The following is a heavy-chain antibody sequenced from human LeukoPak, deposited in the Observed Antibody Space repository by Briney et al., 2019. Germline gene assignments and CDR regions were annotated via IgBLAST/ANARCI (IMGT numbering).Heavy chain of an antibody. CDR2: ISSSSSYI. CDR1: GFTFSSYS. CDR3: ARGIEYSRYYYYYYMDV. V-gene: IGHV3-21*01. Sequence: PGGSLRLSCAASGFTFSSYSMNWVRQAPGKGLEWVSSISSSSSYIYYADSVKGRFTISRDNAKNSLYLQMNSLRAEDTAVYYCARGIEYSRYYYYYYMDVWGKGTTVTVSS. J-gene: IGHJ6*03. D-gene: IGHD6-6*01.